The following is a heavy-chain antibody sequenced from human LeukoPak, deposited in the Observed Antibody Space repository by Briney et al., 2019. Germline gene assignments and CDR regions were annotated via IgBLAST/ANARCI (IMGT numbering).Heavy chain of an antibody. D-gene: IGHD3-22*01. V-gene: IGHV1-69*13. Sequence: GASVKVSCKASGGTFSSYAISWVRQAPGQGLEWMGGIIPIFGTANYAQKFQGRVTITADESTSTAYMELSSLRSEDTAVYYCAREVRTPMYNWFDPWGQGTLVTVSS. CDR1: GGTFSSYA. J-gene: IGHJ5*02. CDR2: IIPIFGTA. CDR3: AREVRTPMYNWFDP.